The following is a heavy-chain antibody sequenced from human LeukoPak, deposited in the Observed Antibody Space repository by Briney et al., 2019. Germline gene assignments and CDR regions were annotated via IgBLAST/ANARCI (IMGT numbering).Heavy chain of an antibody. V-gene: IGHV3-53*01. J-gene: IGHJ2*01. D-gene: IGHD3-3*02. Sequence: TGGSLRLSCAASGHSVSLNYMNWVRQAPGKGLEWVSILYSGSDTYYADSVKGRFTISRDSSKNMLFLHMNSLRPEDTAVYYCARVGDHFHWYLDLWGRGTLVTVPQ. CDR1: GHSVSLNY. CDR2: LYSGSDT. CDR3: ARVGDHFHWYLDL.